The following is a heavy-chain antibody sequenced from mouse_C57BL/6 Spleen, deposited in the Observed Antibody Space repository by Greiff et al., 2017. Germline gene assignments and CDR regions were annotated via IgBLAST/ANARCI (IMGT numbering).Heavy chain of an antibody. CDR2: IYPRSGNT. J-gene: IGHJ4*01. CDR1: GYTFTSYG. Sequence: VQLQESGAELARPGASVKLSCKASGYTFTSYGISWVKQRTGQGLEWIGEIYPRSGNTYYNEKFKGKATLTADKSSSTAYMELRSLTSEDSAVXFCARDGSNYAMDYWGQGTSVTVSS. CDR3: ARDGSNYAMDY. V-gene: IGHV1-81*01. D-gene: IGHD5-1*01.